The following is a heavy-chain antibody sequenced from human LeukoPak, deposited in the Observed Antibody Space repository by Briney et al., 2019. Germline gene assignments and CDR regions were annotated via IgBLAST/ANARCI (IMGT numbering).Heavy chain of an antibody. J-gene: IGHJ6*02. D-gene: IGHD3-22*01. CDR2: ISSSSSTI. CDR3: ARVGGSSGYYYYYYGMDV. CDR1: GFTFSSYS. Sequence: GGSLRLSCAAPGFTFSSYSMNWVRQAPGKGLEWVSYISSSSSTIYYADSVKGRFTISRDNAKNSLYLQMNSLRAEDTAVYYCARVGGSSGYYYYYYGMDVWGQGTTVTVSS. V-gene: IGHV3-48*01.